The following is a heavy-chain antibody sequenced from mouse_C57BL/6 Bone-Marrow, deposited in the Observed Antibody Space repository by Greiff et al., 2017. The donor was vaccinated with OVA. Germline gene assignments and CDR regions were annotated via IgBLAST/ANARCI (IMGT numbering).Heavy chain of an antibody. D-gene: IGHD1-1*01. CDR3: ARGRGTTVVAPYYAMDY. Sequence: VQLQQPGTELVKPGASVKLSCKASGYTFTSYWMHWVKQRPGQGLEWIGNINPSNGGTNYNEKFKSKATLTVDKSSSTAYMQLSSLTSEDSAVYYCARGRGTTVVAPYYAMDYWGQGTSVTVSS. V-gene: IGHV1-53*01. J-gene: IGHJ4*01. CDR1: GYTFTSYW. CDR2: INPSNGGT.